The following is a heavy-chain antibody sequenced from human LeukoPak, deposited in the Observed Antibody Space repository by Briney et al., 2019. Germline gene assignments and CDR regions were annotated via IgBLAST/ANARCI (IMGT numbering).Heavy chain of an antibody. CDR2: IYYTGST. J-gene: IGHJ4*02. CDR3: TRRRYYDPVGLDF. CDR1: GDSLSGYW. D-gene: IGHD3-22*01. Sequence: SETLSLTCSVSGDSLSGYWWTWIRQPPGKGLEWIGIIYYTGSTDYNPSLKRRVTLPADTSKNQFSLKLTSVTAADTAVYYCTRRRYYDPVGLDFWGRGTLVTVSS. V-gene: IGHV4-59*12.